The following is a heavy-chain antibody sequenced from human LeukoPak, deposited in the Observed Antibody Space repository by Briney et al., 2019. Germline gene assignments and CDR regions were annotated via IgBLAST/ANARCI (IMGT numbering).Heavy chain of an antibody. CDR3: ATSDQIIMMDAFDI. V-gene: IGHV3-20*04. Sequence: PGGPLRLSCAASGFPFEHYGMRWVRRAPGKGPEWVSGNTWEDAKTGYVDSVKGRFTITKDNANQFLFVQMDSQRAEDTALYYCATSDQIIMMDAFDIWGEGTMVTVSS. CDR2: NTWEDAKT. CDR1: GFPFEHYG. D-gene: IGHD3-16*01. J-gene: IGHJ3*02.